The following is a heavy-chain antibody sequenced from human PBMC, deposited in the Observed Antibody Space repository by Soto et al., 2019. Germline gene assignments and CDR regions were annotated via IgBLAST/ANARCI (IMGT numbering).Heavy chain of an antibody. CDR1: GFTFSGSA. CDR2: IRSKANSYAT. Sequence: EVQLVESGGGLVQPGGSLKLSCAASGFTFSGSAMHWVRQASGKGLEWVGRIRSKANSYATAYAASVKGRFTISRDDSKNTAYLQMDSLKTEDTAVYYCTRPLRVTGLMDVWGQGTTVTVSS. J-gene: IGHJ6*02. D-gene: IGHD2-21*02. CDR3: TRPLRVTGLMDV. V-gene: IGHV3-73*01.